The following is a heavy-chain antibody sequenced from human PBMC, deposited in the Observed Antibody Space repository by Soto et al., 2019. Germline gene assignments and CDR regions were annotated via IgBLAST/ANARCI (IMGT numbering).Heavy chain of an antibody. CDR1: GFTFSSYA. CDR3: AKDAPEYCSGGSCYYHY. D-gene: IGHD2-15*01. J-gene: IGHJ4*02. Sequence: GGSLRLSCAASGFTFSSYAMSWVRQAPGKGLEWVSAISGSGGSTYYADSVKGRFTISRDNSKNTLYLQMNSLRAEDTAVYYCAKDAPEYCSGGSCYYHYWGQGTLVTVSS. CDR2: ISGSGGST. V-gene: IGHV3-23*01.